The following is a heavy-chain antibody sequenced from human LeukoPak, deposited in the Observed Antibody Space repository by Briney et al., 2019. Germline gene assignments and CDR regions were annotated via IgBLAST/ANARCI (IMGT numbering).Heavy chain of an antibody. Sequence: GESLKISCHGSGYRFTSYWIGWVRQMPGKGLEWVGMIYPGDSDTRYSPSFQGHVTISADKSISTAYLQWNSLKASDTAMYYCARHISDCGGDCPFDYWGQGTLVTASS. CDR3: ARHISDCGGDCPFDY. CDR2: IYPGDSDT. CDR1: GYRFTSYW. J-gene: IGHJ4*02. D-gene: IGHD2-21*02. V-gene: IGHV5-51*01.